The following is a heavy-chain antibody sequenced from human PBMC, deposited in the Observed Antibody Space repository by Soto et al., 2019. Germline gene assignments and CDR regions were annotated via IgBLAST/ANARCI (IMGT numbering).Heavy chain of an antibody. Sequence: PSETLSLTCTVSGASVSSGSYYWRWIRQPPGKGLEWNGYIYYSGSTNYNPSLKSRVTISVDTSMNQFSLKLSSVTAADTAVYYCASSYDSSGYYYDYWGQGTLVTVSS. CDR1: GASVSSGSYY. CDR2: IYYSGST. D-gene: IGHD3-22*01. V-gene: IGHV4-61*01. CDR3: ASSYDSSGYYYDY. J-gene: IGHJ4*02.